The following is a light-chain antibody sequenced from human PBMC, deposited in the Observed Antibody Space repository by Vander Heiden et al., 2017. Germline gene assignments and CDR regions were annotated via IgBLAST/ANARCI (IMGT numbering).Light chain of an antibody. J-gene: IGKJ5*01. CDR1: QDISNY. Sequence: DIQMTDSPSSLSASVGDRVTITCQASQDISNYLNWYQQKPGKAPKSLIYDASNLETGVPSRFSGSGSGTDFTFTISSLQPEDIATYYCQQYDNLPITFGPGTRLEIK. CDR2: DAS. CDR3: QQYDNLPIT. V-gene: IGKV1-33*01.